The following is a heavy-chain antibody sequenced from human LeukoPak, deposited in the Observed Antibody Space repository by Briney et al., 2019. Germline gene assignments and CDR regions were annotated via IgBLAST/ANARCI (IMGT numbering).Heavy chain of an antibody. CDR2: IRSKAYGGTT. D-gene: IGHD3-22*01. CDR3: TRASMIVVGDAFDI. CDR1: GFTFGDYA. Sequence: GRSLRLSCTASGFTFGDYAMSWVRQAPGKGLEWVGFIRSKAYGGTTEYAASVKGRFTISRDDSKSIAYLQMNSLKTEDTAVYYCTRASMIVVGDAFDIWGQGTMVTVSS. V-gene: IGHV3-49*04. J-gene: IGHJ3*02.